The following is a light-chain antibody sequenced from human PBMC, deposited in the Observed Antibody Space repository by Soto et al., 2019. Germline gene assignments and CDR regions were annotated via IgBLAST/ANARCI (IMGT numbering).Light chain of an antibody. CDR3: QLRSRNWPPSIT. CDR1: QSVSSY. CDR2: DAS. Sequence: EIVLTQSPATLSLSPGERATLSCRASQSVSSYLAWYQQKPGQAPRLLIHDASSRATGIPARFRGSGSGTDFTLTISSLEPEDFAVYYCQLRSRNWPPSITFGQGTRLEIK. J-gene: IGKJ5*01. V-gene: IGKV3-11*01.